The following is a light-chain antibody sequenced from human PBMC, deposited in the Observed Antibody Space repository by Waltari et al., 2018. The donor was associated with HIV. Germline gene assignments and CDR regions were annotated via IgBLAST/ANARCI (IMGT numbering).Light chain of an antibody. CDR1: RGLRNA. Sequence: AIQLTQSPSSLSASVGDRVTITCRASRGLRNALAWYQQKPGRPPKLLIYYASTWEGGVPSRFSGTMSGTDFNLTISNLQPEDAAIYYCQQFRSYPRTFGQGAKLEIK. CDR3: QQFRSYPRT. CDR2: YAS. V-gene: IGKV1-13*02. J-gene: IGKJ2*01.